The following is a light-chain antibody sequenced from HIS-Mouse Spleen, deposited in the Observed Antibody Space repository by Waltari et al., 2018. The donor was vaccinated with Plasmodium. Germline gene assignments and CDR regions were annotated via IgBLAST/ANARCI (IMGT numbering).Light chain of an antibody. CDR1: PRVLYSSNTKNY. J-gene: IGKJ2*01. CDR2: WAS. Sequence: DIVMTQSPDSLAVSLGERAPINCKSSPRVLYSSNTKNYLAWYQQKPGQPPKLLIYWASTRESGVPDRFSGSGSGTDFTLTISSLQAEDVAVYYCQQYYSTPPYTFGQGTKLEIK. CDR3: QQYYSTPPYT. V-gene: IGKV4-1*01.